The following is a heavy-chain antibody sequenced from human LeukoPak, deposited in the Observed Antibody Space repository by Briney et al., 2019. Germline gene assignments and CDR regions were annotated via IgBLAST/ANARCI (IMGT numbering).Heavy chain of an antibody. D-gene: IGHD4-11*01. J-gene: IGHJ4*02. V-gene: IGHV3-23*01. CDR2: ISGSGGNT. Sequence: GGSLRLSCAASGFTFSSYAMNWGRQAPGKGLEWVPAISGSGGNTYYAASVKGRFTIYRDNSKNTLYLQMNSLRAEDTAVYYCAKAVSGNYIKGFDQWGQGTLVTVSS. CDR1: GFTFSSYA. CDR3: AKAVSGNYIKGFDQ.